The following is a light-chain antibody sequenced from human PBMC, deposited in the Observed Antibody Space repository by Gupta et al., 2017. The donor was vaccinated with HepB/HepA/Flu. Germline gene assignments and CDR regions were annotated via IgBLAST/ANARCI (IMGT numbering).Light chain of an antibody. Sequence: EIVMTQSPATLSVSPGERATLSCRASQSVSSNLAWYQQKPGQAPRLLIYGASTRATGITARFSGSGCGTEFTLTISSRQSEDFAVYYCQQYNNWPTWTFGQGTKVEIK. CDR2: GAS. J-gene: IGKJ1*01. V-gene: IGKV3-15*01. CDR1: QSVSSN. CDR3: QQYNNWPTWT.